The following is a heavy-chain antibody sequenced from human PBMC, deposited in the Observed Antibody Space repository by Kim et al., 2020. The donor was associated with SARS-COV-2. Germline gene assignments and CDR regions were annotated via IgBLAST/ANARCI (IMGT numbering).Heavy chain of an antibody. D-gene: IGHD3-22*01. J-gene: IGHJ6*02. V-gene: IGHV3-7*03. CDR2: IKQDGSEK. CDR3: AREKRYDSSGYYFQYYYYGMDV. CDR1: GFTFSSYW. Sequence: GGSLRLSCAASGFTFSSYWMSWVRQAPGKGLEWVANIKQDGSEKYYVDSVKGRFTISRDNAKNSLYLQMNSLRAEDTAVYYCAREKRYDSSGYYFQYYYYGMDVWGQGTTVTVSS.